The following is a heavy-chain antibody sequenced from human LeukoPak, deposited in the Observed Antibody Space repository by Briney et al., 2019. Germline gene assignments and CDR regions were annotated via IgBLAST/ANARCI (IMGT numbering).Heavy chain of an antibody. CDR1: GDSVSSNSAT. CDR2: TYYRSKWFN. V-gene: IGHV6-1*01. CDR3: ASRNTASLTFDI. J-gene: IGHJ3*02. D-gene: IGHD3-3*02. Sequence: TSQTFSLTCAISGDSVSSNSATWNWIRQSPSRGLEWLGRTYYRSKWFNDYAVSVKSRITINPDTSRNQFSLQLNSVTPEDTAVYYCASRNTASLTFDIWGQGTMVTVSS.